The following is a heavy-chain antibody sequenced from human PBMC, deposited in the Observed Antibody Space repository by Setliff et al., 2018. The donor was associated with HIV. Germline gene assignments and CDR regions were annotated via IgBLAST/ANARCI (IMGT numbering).Heavy chain of an antibody. CDR1: GTSINSHY. CDR2: IYYRGSA. J-gene: IGHJ4*02. D-gene: IGHD5-12*01. V-gene: IGHV4-59*08. Sequence: SETLSLTCTVSGTSINSHYWSWIRQTPGKGLQWIGLIYYRGSAYYDLFLKSRVTLSVDTSKNSFSLNLTSVTAADTAVYYCARQPLYNDYDWRSYYFDYWGQGSLVTVSS. CDR3: ARQPLYNDYDWRSYYFDY.